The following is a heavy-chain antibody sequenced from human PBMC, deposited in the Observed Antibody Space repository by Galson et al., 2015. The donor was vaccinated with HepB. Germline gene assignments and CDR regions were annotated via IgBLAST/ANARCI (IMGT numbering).Heavy chain of an antibody. CDR1: GFTFGRHT. V-gene: IGHV3-23*01. Sequence: SLRLSCAASGFTFGRHTMSWVRQTPGQGLQWLSYISTNGATIHYADSVKGRFTVSRDNSNNMLYLQMNSLRAEDAGLYFCAKGYGLFDSWGQGILVTVSS. CDR2: ISTNGATI. J-gene: IGHJ5*01. CDR3: AKGYGLFDS. D-gene: IGHD5-18*01.